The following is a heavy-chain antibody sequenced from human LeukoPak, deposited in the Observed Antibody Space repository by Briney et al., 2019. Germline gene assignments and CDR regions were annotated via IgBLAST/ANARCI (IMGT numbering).Heavy chain of an antibody. D-gene: IGHD2-2*01. J-gene: IGHJ5*02. CDR1: GGTFSSYA. CDR2: IIPIFGTA. V-gene: IGHV1-69*13. CDR3: ARSIVVVPAAAYWFDP. Sequence: SVKVSCKASGGTFSSYAISWVRQAPGQGLEWMGGIIPIFGTANYAQKFQGRVTITADESTSTAYMELSSLRSEDTAAYYCARSIVVVPAAAYWFDPWGQGTLVTVSS.